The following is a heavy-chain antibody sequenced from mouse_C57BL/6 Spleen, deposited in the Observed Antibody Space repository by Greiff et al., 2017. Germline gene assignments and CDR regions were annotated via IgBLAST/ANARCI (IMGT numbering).Heavy chain of an antibody. CDR1: GYTFTDYY. Sequence: VKLQESGAELVRPGASVKLSCKASGYTFTDYYINWVKQRPGQGLEWIARIYPGSGNTYYNEKFKGKATLTAEKSSSTAYMQLSSLTSEDSAVYFCAKDDYDGYAMDYWGQGTSVTVSS. V-gene: IGHV1-76*01. J-gene: IGHJ4*01. D-gene: IGHD2-4*01. CDR3: AKDDYDGYAMDY. CDR2: IYPGSGNT.